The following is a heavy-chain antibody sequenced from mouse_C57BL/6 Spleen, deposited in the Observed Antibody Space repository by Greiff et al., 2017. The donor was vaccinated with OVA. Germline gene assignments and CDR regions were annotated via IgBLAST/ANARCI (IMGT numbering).Heavy chain of an antibody. CDR1: GYTFTSYW. Sequence: VQLQQPGAELVKPGASVKLSCKASGYTFTSYWMQWVKQRPGQGLEWIGEIDPSDGYTNYNQKFKGKATLTVDTSSSTAYMQLSSLTSEDSAVYYCARGGDYGSSAWFAYWGQGTLVTVSA. CDR3: ARGGDYGSSAWFAY. J-gene: IGHJ3*01. CDR2: IDPSDGYT. V-gene: IGHV1-50*01. D-gene: IGHD1-1*01.